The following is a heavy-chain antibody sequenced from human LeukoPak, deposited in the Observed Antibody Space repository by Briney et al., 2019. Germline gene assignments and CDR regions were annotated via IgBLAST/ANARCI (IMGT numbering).Heavy chain of an antibody. V-gene: IGHV3-30-3*02. D-gene: IGHD1-26*01. CDR3: AKDPLVGARPGYYFDY. J-gene: IGHJ4*02. CDR2: ISYDGSNK. Sequence: GRSLRLSCAASGFTFSSYAMHWVRQAPGKGLEWVAVISYDGSNKYYADSVKGRFTISRDNSKNTLYLQMNSLRAEDTAVYYCAKDPLVGARPGYYFDYWGQGTLVTVSS. CDR1: GFTFSSYA.